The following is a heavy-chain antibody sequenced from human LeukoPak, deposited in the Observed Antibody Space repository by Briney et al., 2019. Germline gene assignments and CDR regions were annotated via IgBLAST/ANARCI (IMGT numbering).Heavy chain of an antibody. V-gene: IGHV3-74*01. CDR1: GITFSSYW. CDR3: VFDLGDYTDF. J-gene: IGHJ4*02. CDR2: INTQGTYT. Sequence: GGSLRLSCAVSGITFSSYWMRWVRQDPGRGLLWVSRINTQGTYTNNAASVKGRFTISRDNAKNTLYLQTSRLRADDTAVYSCVFDLGDYTDFWGQGTLVSVSS. D-gene: IGHD3-9*01.